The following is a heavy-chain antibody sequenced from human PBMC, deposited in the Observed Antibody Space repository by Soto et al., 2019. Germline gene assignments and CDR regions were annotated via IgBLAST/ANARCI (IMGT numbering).Heavy chain of an antibody. V-gene: IGHV3-23*01. CDR1: EFTFSNYA. CDR3: AKAINYGSGSYYSNLDC. Sequence: EVQLLESGGGLVQPGGSLRLSCAASEFTFSNYAVTWVRQPPGKGLEWVSTISGSGSETYYADSVKGRFTISRDNSENTLYLQMNSLRAEDTAVYYCAKAINYGSGSYYSNLDCRGQGTLVTVSP. J-gene: IGHJ4*02. D-gene: IGHD3-10*01. CDR2: ISGSGSET.